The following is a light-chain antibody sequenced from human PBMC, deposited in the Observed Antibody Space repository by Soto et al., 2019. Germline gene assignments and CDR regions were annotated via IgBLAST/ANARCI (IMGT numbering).Light chain of an antibody. CDR1: QSVTTY. Sequence: EIVLTQSPDTLSLSPGERATLSCRASQSVTTYLAWYQQKPGQAPRLLIYGASSRATGIPDRFSGSGSGTDFTLTISRLEPEDFAVYYCQQYGSLPKTFGQGTKVE. CDR2: GAS. V-gene: IGKV3-20*01. CDR3: QQYGSLPKT. J-gene: IGKJ1*01.